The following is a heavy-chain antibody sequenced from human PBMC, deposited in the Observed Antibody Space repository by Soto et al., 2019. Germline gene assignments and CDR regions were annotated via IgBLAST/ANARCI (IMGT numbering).Heavy chain of an antibody. J-gene: IGHJ6*02. CDR2: IFTNGNT. CDR1: GVSMNAYY. CDR3: ASGPLVSRYYGLNV. Sequence: QVQLQESGPGLVKPSETLSLTCYVSGVSMNAYYWSWIRQTAGRGLEWIGRIFTNGNTHSNPSLRGRLTVSVDPSTYRVSLRLTTVTAADTAVYFCASGPLVSRYYGLNVWGQGTTVTVSS. V-gene: IGHV4-4*07.